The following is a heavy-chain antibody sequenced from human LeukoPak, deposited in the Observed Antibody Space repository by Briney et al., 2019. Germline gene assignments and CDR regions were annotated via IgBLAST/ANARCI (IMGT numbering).Heavy chain of an antibody. J-gene: IGHJ4*02. V-gene: IGHV3-30*02. CDR2: IRYDGSNK. CDR3: ASNYDSSGYHDY. CDR1: GFTFSSYG. Sequence: GGSLRLSCAASGFTFSSYGMHWVRQAPGKGLEWVAFIRYDGSNKYYADSVKGRFTISRDNSKNTLYLQMNSLRAEDTAVYYCASNYDSSGYHDYWGQGTLVTVSS. D-gene: IGHD3-22*01.